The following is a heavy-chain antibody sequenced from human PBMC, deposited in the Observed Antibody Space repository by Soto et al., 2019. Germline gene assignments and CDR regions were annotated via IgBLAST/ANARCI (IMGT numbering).Heavy chain of an antibody. D-gene: IGHD2-2*01. Sequence: GGSLRLSCAASGFTFSSYSMNWVRQAPGKGLEWVSYISSSSSTIYYADSVKGRFTISRDNAKNSLYLQMNSLRDEDTAVYYCARDQDCSSTSCYYYYYGMDVWGQGTTVTVSS. CDR3: ARDQDCSSTSCYYYYYGMDV. V-gene: IGHV3-48*02. J-gene: IGHJ6*02. CDR1: GFTFSSYS. CDR2: ISSSSSTI.